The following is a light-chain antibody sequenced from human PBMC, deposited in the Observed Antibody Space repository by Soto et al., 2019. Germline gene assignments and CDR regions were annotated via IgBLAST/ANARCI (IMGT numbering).Light chain of an antibody. V-gene: IGKV1-5*03. J-gene: IGKJ1*01. CDR1: QSVDGW. CDR3: QQYNGYSRT. CDR2: KAS. Sequence: DFQMTQSPSTLYASVGDRVTITCRASQSVDGWLAWYQQKPGRAPRLLIYKASSLETGVPSRFSGSGSGTELTLTISSLQPDDFATYYCQQYNGYSRTFGQGTKVEIK.